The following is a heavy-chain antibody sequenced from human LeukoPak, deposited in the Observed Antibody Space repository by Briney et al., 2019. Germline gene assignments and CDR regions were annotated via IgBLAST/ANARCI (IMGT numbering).Heavy chain of an antibody. V-gene: IGHV4-39*01. CDR2: IYHSGST. Sequence: SETLSLTCTVSGGSISSSSYYWGWIRQPPGKGLEWIGNIYHSGSTYYNPSLKSRVTISVDTSKNQFSLKLSSVTAADTAVYYCARVRLRLGELSSRYYFDYWGQGTLVTVPS. D-gene: IGHD3-16*02. CDR1: GGSISSSSYY. J-gene: IGHJ4*02. CDR3: ARVRLRLGELSSRYYFDY.